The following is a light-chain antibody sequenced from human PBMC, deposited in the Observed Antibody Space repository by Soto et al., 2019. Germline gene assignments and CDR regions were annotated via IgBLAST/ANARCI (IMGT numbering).Light chain of an antibody. CDR2: SNN. V-gene: IGLV1-44*01. Sequence: QAVVTQPPSASGTPGQRVTISCSGSSSNIGSNTVNWYQQLPGTAPKLLIYSNNQRPSGVPDRFSGSKSGTSASLAISGLQSEDEADYYCASWDDSLNAQGVFGSGTKLTVL. CDR3: ASWDDSLNAQGV. CDR1: SSNIGSNT. J-gene: IGLJ1*01.